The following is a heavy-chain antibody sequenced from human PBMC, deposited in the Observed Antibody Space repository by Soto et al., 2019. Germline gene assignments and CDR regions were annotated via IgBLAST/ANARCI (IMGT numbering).Heavy chain of an antibody. Sequence: SETLSLTCTVSGGSISSYYWSWIRQPPGKGLEWIGYIYYSGSTNYNPSLKSRVTISVDTSKNQFSLKLSSVTAADTAVYYCARAEITMVRGVISSYGMDVWGQGTTVTVSS. V-gene: IGHV4-59*01. CDR1: GGSISSYY. J-gene: IGHJ6*02. CDR3: ARAEITMVRGVISSYGMDV. D-gene: IGHD3-10*01. CDR2: IYYSGST.